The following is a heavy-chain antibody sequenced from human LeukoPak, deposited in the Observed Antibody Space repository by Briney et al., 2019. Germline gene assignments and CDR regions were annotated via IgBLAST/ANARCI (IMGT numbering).Heavy chain of an antibody. CDR3: ARDATPFTILEYFQH. CDR1: GFTFSSHA. J-gene: IGHJ1*01. V-gene: IGHV3-23*01. Sequence: GGSLRLSCAASGFTFSSHAMSWVRQAPGKGLEWVSSISDNSDTIFYTDSVKGRFTISRDNSKNTLYLQMNSLRAEDTAVYYCARDATPFTILEYFQHWGQGTLVTVSS. CDR2: ISDNSDTI. D-gene: IGHD3-3*01.